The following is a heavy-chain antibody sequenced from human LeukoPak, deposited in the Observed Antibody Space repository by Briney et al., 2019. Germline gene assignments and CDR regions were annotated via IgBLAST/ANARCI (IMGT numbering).Heavy chain of an antibody. V-gene: IGHV3-23*01. CDR2: ISGSGGST. CDR1: GFTFSSYA. CDR3: AKNFGREPNIQNTSYTRKA. Sequence: PGGSLRLSCAASGFTFSSYAMSWVRQAPGKGLEWVSAISGSGGSTYYADSVKGRFTISRDNSKNTLYLQMNSLRAEDTAVYYCAKNFGREPNIQNTSYTRKAGGKGTTLTAS. J-gene: IGHJ6*03. D-gene: IGHD3-3*01.